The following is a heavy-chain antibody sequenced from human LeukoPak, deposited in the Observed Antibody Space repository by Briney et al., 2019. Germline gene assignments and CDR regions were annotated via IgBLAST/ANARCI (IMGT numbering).Heavy chain of an antibody. D-gene: IGHD3-16*01. CDR1: GGSISSYY. J-gene: IGHJ6*02. V-gene: IGHV4-59*01. CDR3: ARFYDKAYGMDV. CDR2: VYYSGST. Sequence: KPSETLSLTCTVSGGSISSYYWSWIRQPPGKGLEWIGYVYYSGSTNYNPSLKSRVTISVDTSKNQFSLKLSSVTAADTAVYYCARFYDKAYGMDVWGQGTTVTVSS.